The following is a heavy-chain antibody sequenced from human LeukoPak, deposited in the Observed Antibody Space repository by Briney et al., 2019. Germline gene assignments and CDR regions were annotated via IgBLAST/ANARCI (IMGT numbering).Heavy chain of an antibody. V-gene: IGHV4-59*01. J-gene: IGHJ4*02. Sequence: SETLSLTRTVSGGSISTYYWNWIRQPPGKGLEWIGYFSYSGSTNHNPSLKGRVTISGDTSKNQFSLKLSSVTAADTAFCYCARTYSSSLVFDYWGQGTLVTVSS. CDR3: ARTYSSSLVFDY. CDR2: FSYSGST. D-gene: IGHD6-6*01. CDR1: GGSISTYY.